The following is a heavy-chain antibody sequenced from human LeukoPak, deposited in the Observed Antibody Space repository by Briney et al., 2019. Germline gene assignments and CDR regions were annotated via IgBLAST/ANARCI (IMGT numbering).Heavy chain of an antibody. D-gene: IGHD6-13*01. Sequence: PGGSLRLSCAASAFSLSAYNMNWVRQAPGKGLEWVSSISSSSSYIYYADSVKGRFTISGDNAKNSLYLQMNSLRAEDTAVYYCAREGSSGWYYFDYWGQGTLVTVSS. CDR3: AREGSSGWYYFDY. CDR2: ISSSSSYI. J-gene: IGHJ4*02. V-gene: IGHV3-21*01. CDR1: AFSLSAYN.